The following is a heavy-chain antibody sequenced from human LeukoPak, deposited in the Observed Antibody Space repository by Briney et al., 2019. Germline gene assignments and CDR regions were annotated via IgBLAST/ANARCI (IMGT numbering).Heavy chain of an antibody. V-gene: IGHV4-39*07. J-gene: IGHJ4*02. CDR1: GGSIISSDYF. CDR3: ASAPHVNYFDY. CDR2: IYYDGAT. D-gene: IGHD2/OR15-2a*01. Sequence: SETLSLTCSVSGGSIISSDYFWGWIRQPPGKGLEWIGTIYYDGATQYNPSLKSRVTMSVDTSQNQFSLKLNSVTAADTAVYYCASAPHVNYFDYWGQGALVTVST.